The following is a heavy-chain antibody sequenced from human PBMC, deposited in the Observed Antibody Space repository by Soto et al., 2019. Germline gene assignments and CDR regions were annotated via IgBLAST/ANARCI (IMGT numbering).Heavy chain of an antibody. Sequence: GGSLRLSCAASGFTFSSYSMNWVRQAPGKGLEWVSYISGSGGSTYYADSVKGRFTISRDNSKNTLYLQMNSLRAEDTAVYYCAKTGKVVVIPHGAFDIWGQGTMVTVSS. CDR2: ISGSGGST. D-gene: IGHD3-22*01. CDR3: AKTGKVVVIPHGAFDI. J-gene: IGHJ3*02. CDR1: GFTFSSYS. V-gene: IGHV3-23*01.